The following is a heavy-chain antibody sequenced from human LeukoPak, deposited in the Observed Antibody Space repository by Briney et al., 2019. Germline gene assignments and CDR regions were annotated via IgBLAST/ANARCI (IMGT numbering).Heavy chain of an antibody. D-gene: IGHD3-22*01. Sequence: PGGSLRLSCAASGFTFSTYTMNWVRQAPGKGLEWVSSITSSSSYIYYADSVKGRFTISRDNAKNSLYLQMNSLRAEDTAVYYCAREAWVSYYYDSSGYAKFDYWGQGTLVTVSS. CDR1: GFTFSTYT. J-gene: IGHJ4*02. V-gene: IGHV3-21*01. CDR2: ITSSSSYI. CDR3: AREAWVSYYYDSSGYAKFDY.